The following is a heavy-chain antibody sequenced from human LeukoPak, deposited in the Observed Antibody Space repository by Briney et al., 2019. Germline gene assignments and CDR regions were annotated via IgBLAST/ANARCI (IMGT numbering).Heavy chain of an antibody. Sequence: GGSLRLSCAASGFTFTNYWMHWVRQAPGKGLVWVSRINSDGHTKTYADSVKGRFAISRDNAKNTLYLQMNSLRAEDTAVYYCARWDSLGSGVDCWGQGTLVTVSS. J-gene: IGHJ4*02. CDR1: GFTFTNYW. CDR3: ARWDSLGSGVDC. V-gene: IGHV3-74*01. CDR2: INSDGHTK. D-gene: IGHD3-10*01.